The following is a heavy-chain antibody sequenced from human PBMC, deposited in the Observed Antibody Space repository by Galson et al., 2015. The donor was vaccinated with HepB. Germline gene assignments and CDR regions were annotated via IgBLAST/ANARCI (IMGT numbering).Heavy chain of an antibody. V-gene: IGHV3-30*18. Sequence: SLRLSCAASGFTFSSYGMHWVRQAPGKGLEWVAVISYDGSNKYYADSVKGRFTISRDNSKNTLYLQMNSLRAEDTAVYYCAKDRGADLQLDYWGQGTLVTVSS. J-gene: IGHJ4*02. D-gene: IGHD3-10*01. CDR1: GFTFSSYG. CDR3: AKDRGADLQLDY. CDR2: ISYDGSNK.